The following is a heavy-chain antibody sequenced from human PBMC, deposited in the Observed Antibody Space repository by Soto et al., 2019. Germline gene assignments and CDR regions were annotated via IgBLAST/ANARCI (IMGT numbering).Heavy chain of an antibody. V-gene: IGHV1-3*01. CDR2: INAGNGNT. D-gene: IGHD3-10*01. CDR3: AREEAALWFGGHRGFDP. CDR1: GYTFTSYA. Sequence: QVQLVQSGAEVKKPGASVKVSCKASGYTFTSYAMHWVRQAPGQRLEWMGWINAGNGNTKYSQKFQGRVTITRDTSGSTAYMELSSLRSEDTAVYYCAREEAALWFGGHRGFDPWGQGTLVTVSS. J-gene: IGHJ5*02.